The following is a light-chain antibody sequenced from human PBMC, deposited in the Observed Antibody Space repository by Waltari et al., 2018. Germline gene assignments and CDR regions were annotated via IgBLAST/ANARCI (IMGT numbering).Light chain of an antibody. CDR2: EFN. CDR3: QSYDSSNRGV. Sequence: NFMLTQPHSVSESPGKTLTISCTRSSGSIASNYVQWYQQRPGSSPTTVIYEFNQRPPWVPCPVLCSIQRLPHSCPLTHPGMKTEDEAGYYCQSYDSSNRGVFGGGTKLTVL. J-gene: IGLJ3*02. V-gene: IGLV6-57*01. CDR1: SGSIASNY.